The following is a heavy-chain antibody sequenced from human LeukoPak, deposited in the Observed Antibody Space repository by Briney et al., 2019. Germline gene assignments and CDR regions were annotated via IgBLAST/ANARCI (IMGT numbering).Heavy chain of an antibody. D-gene: IGHD1-26*01. V-gene: IGHV1-2*02. CDR3: ARQLGNYYRAFDF. CDR2: INPASAGA. Sequence: ASVKVSCKPSGYTFTNYYIHWVRQAPGQGPERVGWINPASAGAAFAPKFQGRVSMTWDSSITTAFMDLTSLRSNDTAIYYCARQLGNYYRAFDFWGQGTLVTVSS. CDR1: GYTFTNYY. J-gene: IGHJ4*02.